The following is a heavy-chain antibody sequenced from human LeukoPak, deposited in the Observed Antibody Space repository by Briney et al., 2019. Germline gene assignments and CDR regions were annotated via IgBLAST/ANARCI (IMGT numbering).Heavy chain of an antibody. Sequence: GGSLRLSCAASGFSFYNYALSWVRQAPGKGLEWVSVIYSGGGTYYADSVKGRFTISRDNSKNTLYLQMNSLRAEDTAVYYCARDMAGPPLFYYWGQGTLVTVSS. D-gene: IGHD6-19*01. CDR1: GFSFYNYA. V-gene: IGHV3-53*01. J-gene: IGHJ4*02. CDR2: IYSGGGT. CDR3: ARDMAGPPLFYY.